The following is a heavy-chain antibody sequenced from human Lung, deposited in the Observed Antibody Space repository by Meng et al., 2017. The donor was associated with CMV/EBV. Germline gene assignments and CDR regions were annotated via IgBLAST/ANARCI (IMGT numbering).Heavy chain of an antibody. CDR1: GYTFTNYG. J-gene: IGHJ4*02. V-gene: IGHV1-18*01. D-gene: IGHD1-26*01. CDR2: INAYNGDT. CDR3: ARVEVGITSGDY. Sequence: QAQLVQSGGGVKKPGASVKVSCKASGYTFTNYGITWVRQAPGQGLEWMGWINAYNGDTNYAQTLQGRVTMTTDTSTSTAYMELRGLRSDDTAVYYCARVEVGITSGDYWGQGTLVTVSS.